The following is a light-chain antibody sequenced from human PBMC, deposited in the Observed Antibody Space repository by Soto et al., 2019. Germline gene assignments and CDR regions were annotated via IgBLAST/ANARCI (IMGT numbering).Light chain of an antibody. J-gene: IGKJ1*01. CDR3: QQSYSTPGT. CDR2: AAS. V-gene: IGKV1-39*01. Sequence: DIQMTQSPSSLSASVGDRVTITCRASQSISSYLNWYQQKPGKAPKLLIYAASSLQSGVPSRFSGSGSGTDFTLTISSLQPEDFATYYCQQSYSTPGTCGQGTKGEIK. CDR1: QSISSY.